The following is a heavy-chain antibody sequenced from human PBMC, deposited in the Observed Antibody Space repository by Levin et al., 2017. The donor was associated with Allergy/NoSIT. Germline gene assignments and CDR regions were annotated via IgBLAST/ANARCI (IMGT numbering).Heavy chain of an antibody. Sequence: SCTVSGGSISSYYWSWIRQPPGKGLEWIGYIYYSGSTNYNPSLKSRVTISVDTSKNQFSLKLSSVTAADTAVYYCARIAAAGTRTPYYYYGMDVWGQGTTVPVSS. CDR3: ARIAAAGTRTPYYYYGMDV. D-gene: IGHD6-13*01. CDR2: IYYSGST. CDR1: GGSISSYY. V-gene: IGHV4-59*08. J-gene: IGHJ6*02.